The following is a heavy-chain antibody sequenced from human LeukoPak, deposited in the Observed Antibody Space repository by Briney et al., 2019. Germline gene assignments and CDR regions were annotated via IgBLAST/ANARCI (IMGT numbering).Heavy chain of an antibody. CDR3: ASLILSGRGFDY. Sequence: SETLSLTCTVRGDSISTYYWSWLRQHPGKGLEWIGYIYYSGSTYYNPSLKSRVTISVDTSKNQFSLKLSSVTAADTAVYYCASLILSGRGFDYWGQGTLVTVSS. D-gene: IGHD2-15*01. V-gene: IGHV4-59*06. J-gene: IGHJ4*02. CDR2: IYYSGST. CDR1: GDSISTYY.